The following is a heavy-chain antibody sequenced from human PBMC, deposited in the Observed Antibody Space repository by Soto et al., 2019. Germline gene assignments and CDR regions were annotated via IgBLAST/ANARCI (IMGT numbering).Heavy chain of an antibody. D-gene: IGHD6-13*01. CDR2: IGTAGAT. Sequence: GSLRLSCAASGFTFSSYDMHWVRQATGKGLEWVAAIGTAGATYYPGSVKGRFTISRENAKNSLYLRMNSLRAGDTAVYYCARLGAQQLANDYWGQGTLVTVSS. J-gene: IGHJ4*02. CDR1: GFTFSSYD. V-gene: IGHV3-13*01. CDR3: ARLGAQQLANDY.